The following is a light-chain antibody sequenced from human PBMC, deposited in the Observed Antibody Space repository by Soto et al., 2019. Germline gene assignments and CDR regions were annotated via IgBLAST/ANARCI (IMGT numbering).Light chain of an antibody. Sequence: EIVMTQSPATLSVSPGERATLSCRASQSVSSNLAWYQQKPGQAPRHLIYGASTRATGIPARFSGSGSGTEFTLTISSLQSEDFAVYYCQQNNNWPPWTFDQGTKLEIK. V-gene: IGKV3-15*01. CDR1: QSVSSN. J-gene: IGKJ1*01. CDR2: GAS. CDR3: QQNNNWPPWT.